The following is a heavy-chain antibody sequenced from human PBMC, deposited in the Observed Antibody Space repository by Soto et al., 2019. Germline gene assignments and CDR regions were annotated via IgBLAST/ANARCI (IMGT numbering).Heavy chain of an antibody. J-gene: IGHJ4*02. Sequence: PEETLSLTCTVSGGSISSSSYYWGWIRQPPGKGLEWIGNIYYSGSTNYNPSLKSRVTISVDTSKNQFSLKLSSVTAADTAVYYCARGVASWGQGTLVTVSS. V-gene: IGHV4-39*01. D-gene: IGHD2-15*01. CDR2: IYYSGST. CDR1: GGSISSSSYY. CDR3: ARGVAS.